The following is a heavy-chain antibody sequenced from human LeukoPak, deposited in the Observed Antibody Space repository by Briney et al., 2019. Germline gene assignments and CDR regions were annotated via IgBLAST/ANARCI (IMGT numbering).Heavy chain of an antibody. V-gene: IGHV3-48*01. D-gene: IGHD6-13*01. CDR3: ARDRSSSWYPLNDY. CDR2: ISSSSSTI. J-gene: IGHJ4*02. CDR1: GFTFSSYS. Sequence: PGGSLRLSCAASGFTFSSYSMNWVRQAPGKGLEWVSYISSSSSTIYYADSVKGRFTISRDNAKNSLYLQMNSLRAEDTAVYYCARDRSSSWYPLNDYWGQGTLVTVSS.